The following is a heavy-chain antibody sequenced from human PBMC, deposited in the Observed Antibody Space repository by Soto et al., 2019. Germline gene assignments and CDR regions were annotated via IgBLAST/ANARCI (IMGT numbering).Heavy chain of an antibody. CDR3: AKSGELHYYDSSGYYGGPFDY. CDR1: GFTFSSYG. Sequence: GGSLRLSCAASGFTFSSYGMHWVRQAPGKGLEWVAVISYDGSNKYYADSVKGRFTISRDNSKDTLYLQMNSLRAEDTAVYYCAKSGELHYYDSSGYYGGPFDYWGQGTLVTSPQ. V-gene: IGHV3-30*18. CDR2: ISYDGSNK. J-gene: IGHJ4*02. D-gene: IGHD3-22*01.